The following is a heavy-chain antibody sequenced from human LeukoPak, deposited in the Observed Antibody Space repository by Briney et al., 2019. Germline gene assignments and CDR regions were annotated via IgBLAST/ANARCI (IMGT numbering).Heavy chain of an antibody. D-gene: IGHD4-17*01. CDR3: AREGSNGDYGS. J-gene: IGHJ5*02. CDR2: INAGNGNT. V-gene: IGHV1-3*01. Sequence: GASVRVSCKASGDTFTSYAMHWVRQAPGQRVEWMGWINAGNGNTKYSQKFQGRVTITRDTSASTAYMELSSLRSEDTAVYYCAREGSNGDYGSWGQGTLVTVSS. CDR1: GDTFTSYA.